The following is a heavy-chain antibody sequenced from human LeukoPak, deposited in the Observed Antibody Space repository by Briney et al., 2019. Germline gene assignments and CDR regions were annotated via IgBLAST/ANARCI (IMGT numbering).Heavy chain of an antibody. CDR1: GGSFSGYY. V-gene: IGHV4-34*01. CDR3: ARGPNYDFWSGYTD. Sequence: PSETLSLTCAVYGGSFSGYYWSWIRQPPGKGLEWNGEINHSGSTNYNPSLKSRVTISVDTSKNQFSLKRSSVTAADTAVYDCARGPNYDFWSGYTDWGQGTLVTVSS. J-gene: IGHJ4*02. CDR2: INHSGST. D-gene: IGHD3-3*01.